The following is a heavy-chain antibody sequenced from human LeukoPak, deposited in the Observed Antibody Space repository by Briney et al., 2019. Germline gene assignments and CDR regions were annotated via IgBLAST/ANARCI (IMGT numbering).Heavy chain of an antibody. V-gene: IGHV3-23*01. Sequence: GGSLRLYCAASGFTFSSYAMSWVRQAPGKGLEWVSAISGSGGSTYYADSVKGRFTISRDNSKNTLYLQMNSLRAEDTAVYYCAKPGFADYYGSGSYYNVWGQGTLVTVSS. J-gene: IGHJ4*02. CDR2: ISGSGGST. D-gene: IGHD3-10*01. CDR1: GFTFSSYA. CDR3: AKPGFADYYGSGSYYNV.